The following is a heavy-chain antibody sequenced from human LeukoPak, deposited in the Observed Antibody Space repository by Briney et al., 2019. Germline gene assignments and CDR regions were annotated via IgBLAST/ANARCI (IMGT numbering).Heavy chain of an antibody. CDR2: IYHSGST. CDR1: GGSISSSNW. CDR3: ARGRYSYGPHYFDY. D-gene: IGHD5-18*01. Sequence: PSGTLSLTCAVSGGSISSSNWWSWVRQPPGKGPEWIGEIYHSGSTNYNPSLKSRVTISVDKSKNQFSLKLSSVTAADTAVYYCARGRYSYGPHYFDYWGQGTLVTVSS. V-gene: IGHV4-4*02. J-gene: IGHJ4*02.